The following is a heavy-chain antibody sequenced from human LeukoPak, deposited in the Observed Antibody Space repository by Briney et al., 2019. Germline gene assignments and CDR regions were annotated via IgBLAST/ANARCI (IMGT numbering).Heavy chain of an antibody. CDR1: GNTFTRYY. CDR3: ARDGYDRSGYYRFGAFDI. CDR2: INPSSGST. J-gene: IGHJ3*02. V-gene: IGHV1-46*01. Sequence: ASVKVSCTASGNTFTRYYFHWVRQAPGQGLEWMGLINPSSGSTGYAQKFQGRVTITRDTSTSTVYMELSSLRSDDTAVYYCARDGYDRSGYYRFGAFDIWGQGTMVTVSS. D-gene: IGHD3-22*01.